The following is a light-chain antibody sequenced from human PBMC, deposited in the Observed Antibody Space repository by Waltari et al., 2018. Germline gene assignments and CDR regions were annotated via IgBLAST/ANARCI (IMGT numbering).Light chain of an antibody. CDR1: QSVGSRS. Sequence: EIVLPQSPGTASLSPGERVTLSCRASQSVGSRSLAWYQQKPGQAPRLVIYRASTRATGIPGRFSGSGSGKDFSLTISRLEPEDFAVYYCQQHGTLPATFGQGTKVEIK. J-gene: IGKJ1*01. V-gene: IGKV3-20*01. CDR2: RAS. CDR3: QQHGTLPAT.